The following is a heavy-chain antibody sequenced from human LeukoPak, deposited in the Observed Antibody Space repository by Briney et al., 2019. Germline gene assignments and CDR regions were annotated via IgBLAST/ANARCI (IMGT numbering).Heavy chain of an antibody. J-gene: IGHJ3*02. Sequence: GEPLKISCKGSGYSFTSYWIGWVRQMPGKGMEWMGIIYPGDSDTRYSPSFQGQVTISADKSISTAYLQWSSLKASDTAMYYCASPVGAVADAFDIWGQGTMITVSS. D-gene: IGHD6-19*01. V-gene: IGHV5-51*01. CDR3: ASPVGAVADAFDI. CDR1: GYSFTSYW. CDR2: IYPGDSDT.